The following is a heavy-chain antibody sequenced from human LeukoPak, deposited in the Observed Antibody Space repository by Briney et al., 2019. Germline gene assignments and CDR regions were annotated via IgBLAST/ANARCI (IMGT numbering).Heavy chain of an antibody. CDR3: ARDAYYYDSSGYFRFDY. J-gene: IGHJ4*02. V-gene: IGHV4-4*07. CDR1: GGSISSYT. Sequence: SETLSLTCTVSGGSISSYTWSWIRQPAGKGLEWIGRIFASGSTKYNPSLKSRVTMSVETSKKQFSLKLSSVTAADTAVYYCARDAYYYDSSGYFRFDYWGQGTLVTVSS. CDR2: IFASGST. D-gene: IGHD3-22*01.